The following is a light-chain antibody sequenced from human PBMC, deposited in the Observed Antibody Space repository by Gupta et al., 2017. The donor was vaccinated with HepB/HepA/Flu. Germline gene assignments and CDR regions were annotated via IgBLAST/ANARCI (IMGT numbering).Light chain of an antibody. J-gene: IGLJ2*01. V-gene: IGLV2-11*01. Sequence: QPALPQPRSVSGSPGQSVTISCTGTSSDDGGYNYVSWYQQHPGKAPNLMIYDVSKRPAVVPDRFSGSKSGNAASLTISGLQAEDEDDYYCCSYAGSYTFEIGGGTKLTVL. CDR3: CSYAGSYTFE. CDR2: DVS. CDR1: SSDDGGYNY.